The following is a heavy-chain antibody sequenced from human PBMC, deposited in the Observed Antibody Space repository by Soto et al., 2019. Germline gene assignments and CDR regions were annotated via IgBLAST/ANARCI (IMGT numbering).Heavy chain of an antibody. CDR3: TSALLWFGELGDY. J-gene: IGHJ4*02. CDR1: GFTFSSYR. Sequence: GGSLRLSCAASGFTFSSYRMHWVRQAPGKGLEWVAVISYDGTDKYYADSVKGRFTISRDNSKNTLYLQMNSLRDEDTAVYYCTSALLWFGELGDYWGQGTLVTVS. D-gene: IGHD3-10*01. CDR2: ISYDGTDK. V-gene: IGHV3-30*03.